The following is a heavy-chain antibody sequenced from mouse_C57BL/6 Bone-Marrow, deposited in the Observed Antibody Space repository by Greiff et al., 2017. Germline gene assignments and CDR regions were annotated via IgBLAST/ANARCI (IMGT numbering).Heavy chain of an antibody. CDR2: IHPNSGST. CDR3: ARDTTVVAHWYFDV. D-gene: IGHD1-1*01. J-gene: IGHJ1*03. CDR1: GYTFTSYW. Sequence: QVQLQQPGAELVKPGASVKLSCKASGYTFTSYWMHWVKQRPGQGLEWTGMIHPNSGSTNYNEKFKSKATLTVDKSSSTAYMQLSSLTSEDSAVYYCARDTTVVAHWYFDVWGTGTTVTVSS. V-gene: IGHV1-64*01.